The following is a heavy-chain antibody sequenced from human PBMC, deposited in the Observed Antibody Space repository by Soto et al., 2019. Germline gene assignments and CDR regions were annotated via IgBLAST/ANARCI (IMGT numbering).Heavy chain of an antibody. CDR2: IYWVDDK. Sequence: QLTLKESGPTLVKPTQTLTLTCTFSGFSLSTSGVGVGWIRPPPGKTREWLALIYWVDDKRYSPSLKSRLTITKDTSKIQGVLTVTHMDPVDTATYYCAAHELWGFDYGGQGTLVTVSS. CDR1: GFSLSTSGVG. CDR3: AAHELWGFDY. D-gene: IGHD3-16*01. V-gene: IGHV2-5*02. J-gene: IGHJ4*02.